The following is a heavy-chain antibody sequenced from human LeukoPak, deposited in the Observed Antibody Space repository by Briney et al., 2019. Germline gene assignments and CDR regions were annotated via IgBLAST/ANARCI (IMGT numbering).Heavy chain of an antibody. CDR1: GFTFSSYA. V-gene: IGHV3-23*01. CDR3: AKNRDDGGKGYYYMDV. CDR2: ISGSGGST. D-gene: IGHD4-23*01. Sequence: GGSLRLSCAASGFTFSSYAMSWVRQAPGKGLEWVSAISGSGGSTYYADSVKGRFTISRDNSKNTLYLQMNSLRAEDTAVYYCAKNRDDGGKGYYYMDVWGKGTTVTVSS. J-gene: IGHJ6*03.